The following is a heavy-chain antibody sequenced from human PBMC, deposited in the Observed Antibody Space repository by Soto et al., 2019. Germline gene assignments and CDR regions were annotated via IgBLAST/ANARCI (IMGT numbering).Heavy chain of an antibody. CDR2: IIPIFGTA. D-gene: IGHD3-22*01. Sequence: QVQLVQSGAEVKKPGSSVKVSCKASGGTFSSYAISWVRQAPGQGLEWMGGIIPIFGTANYAQKFQGRVTITADESTSTAYMELSSLRSEDTAVYYCARGDHKDYDSSAKIQYYFDYWGQGPLVTVSS. CDR3: ARGDHKDYDSSAKIQYYFDY. V-gene: IGHV1-69*01. J-gene: IGHJ4*02. CDR1: GGTFSSYA.